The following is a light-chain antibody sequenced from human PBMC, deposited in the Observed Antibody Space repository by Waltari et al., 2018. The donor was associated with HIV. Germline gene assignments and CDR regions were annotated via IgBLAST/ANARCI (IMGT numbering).Light chain of an antibody. Sequence: DIQMTQSPSSLSASVGDSVTITCRASQNTNNYLNWYQQRPGKPPNLRIYGASSLQPGVPSRFSARTSAANLPLTISLLQPEDFASYYCQQSFSAAITLGQGTRL. CDR1: QNTNNY. V-gene: IGKV1-39*01. CDR3: QQSFSAAIT. CDR2: GAS. J-gene: IGKJ5*01.